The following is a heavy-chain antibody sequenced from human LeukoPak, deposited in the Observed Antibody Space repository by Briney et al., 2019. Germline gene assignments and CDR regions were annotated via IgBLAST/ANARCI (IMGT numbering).Heavy chain of an antibody. CDR3: ARDPIGLAVQLERRGAFDI. V-gene: IGHV4-38-2*02. CDR2: IYHSGST. D-gene: IGHD1-1*01. CDR1: GYSISSGYY. Sequence: SETLSLTCTVSGYSISSGYYWGWIRQPPGQGLEWIGSIYHSGSTYYNPSLKSRVTISVDTSKNQFSLKLSSVTAADTAVYYCARDPIGLAVQLERRGAFDIWGQGTMVTVSS. J-gene: IGHJ3*02.